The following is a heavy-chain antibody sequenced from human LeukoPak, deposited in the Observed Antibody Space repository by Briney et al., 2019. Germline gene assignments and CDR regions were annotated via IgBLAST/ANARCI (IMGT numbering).Heavy chain of an antibody. Sequence: GESLKISCKGSGYSFSSYWIGWVRQMPGKGLEWMGIIYPGDSDPKYSPAFQGQVTISADKPISTAYLQWSSLKASDTAMYYCARQEDKWLGPGGGVYWGQGTLVTVSS. J-gene: IGHJ4*02. V-gene: IGHV5-51*01. CDR2: IYPGDSDP. CDR3: ARQEDKWLGPGGGVY. CDR1: GYSFSSYW. D-gene: IGHD6-19*01.